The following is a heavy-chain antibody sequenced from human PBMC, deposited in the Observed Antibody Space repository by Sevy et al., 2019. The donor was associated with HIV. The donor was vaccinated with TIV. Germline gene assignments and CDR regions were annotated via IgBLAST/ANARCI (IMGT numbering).Heavy chain of an antibody. V-gene: IGHV3-21*01. J-gene: IGHJ3*02. D-gene: IGHD2-15*01. Sequence: GGSLRLSCAASGFTFSSYSMNWVRQAPGKGLEWVSSISSSSSYIYYADSVKGRFTISRDNAKNSLYLQMNSLRAEDRAVYYCARDLGGRVVVAATPPESAFDIWGQGTMVTVS. CDR1: GFTFSSYS. CDR2: ISSSSSYI. CDR3: ARDLGGRVVVAATPPESAFDI.